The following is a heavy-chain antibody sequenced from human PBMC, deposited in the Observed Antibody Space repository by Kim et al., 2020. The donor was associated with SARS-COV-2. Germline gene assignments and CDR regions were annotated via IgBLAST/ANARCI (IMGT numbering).Heavy chain of an antibody. V-gene: IGHV7-4-1*02. Sequence: ASVKVSCKASGYTLTAFPMNWVRQAPGQGLEWMGWINTNTGNPTYAQCFTGRFVFSLDTSVSTAYLQISSLRAEDTAVYYCARSNWHIEHWGQGTLVT. CDR2: INTNTGNP. J-gene: IGHJ4*02. D-gene: IGHD2-21*01. CDR3: ARSNWHIEH. CDR1: GYTLTAFP.